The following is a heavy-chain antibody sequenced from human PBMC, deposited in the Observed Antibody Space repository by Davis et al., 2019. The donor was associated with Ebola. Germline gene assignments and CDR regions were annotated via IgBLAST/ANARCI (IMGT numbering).Heavy chain of an antibody. Sequence: GASLKISCVASGLTFSDYVMSWGPPAQGKGLEWVPSIDHSGSSTSYAGSAKGRFTISRDNAKRSLYLQMNNVGGEDTAVYYCARDTNSGDDYRAFEMWGQGTTVTVSS. CDR1: GLTFSDYV. D-gene: IGHD5-12*01. J-gene: IGHJ3*02. V-gene: IGHV3-21*01. CDR3: ARDTNSGDDYRAFEM. CDR2: IDHSGSST.